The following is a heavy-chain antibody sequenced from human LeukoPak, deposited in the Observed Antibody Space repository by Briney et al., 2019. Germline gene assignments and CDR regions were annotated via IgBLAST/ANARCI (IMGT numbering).Heavy chain of an antibody. CDR2: IYYSGST. V-gene: IGHV4-39*01. Sequence: PSETLSPTCTVSGGSISSSSYYWGWIRQPPGKGLEWIGSIYYSGSTYYNPSLKSRVTISVDTSKNQFSLKLSSVTAADTAVYYCASQERYCSSTSCFYYFDYWGQGTLVTVSS. J-gene: IGHJ4*02. CDR3: ASQERYCSSTSCFYYFDY. D-gene: IGHD2-2*01. CDR1: GGSISSSSYY.